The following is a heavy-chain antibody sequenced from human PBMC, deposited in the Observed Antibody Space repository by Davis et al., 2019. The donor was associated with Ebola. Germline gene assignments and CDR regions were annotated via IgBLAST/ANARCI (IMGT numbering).Heavy chain of an antibody. CDR2: IKQDGSDK. CDR3: ARDIAVAGNWFDP. Sequence: GESLKISCAASGFTFSSYWMSWVRQAPGKGLEWVANIKQDGSDKYYVDSVKGRFIISRDNAKNSLYLQMNSLRAEDTAVYYCARDIAVAGNWFDPWGQGTLVTVSS. V-gene: IGHV3-7*03. CDR1: GFTFSSYW. J-gene: IGHJ5*02. D-gene: IGHD6-19*01.